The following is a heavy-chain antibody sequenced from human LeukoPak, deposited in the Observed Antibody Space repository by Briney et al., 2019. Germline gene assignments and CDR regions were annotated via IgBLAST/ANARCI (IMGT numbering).Heavy chain of an antibody. V-gene: IGHV3-30*03. CDR1: GFTFSSYG. D-gene: IGHD5-12*01. J-gene: IGHJ4*02. CDR3: ARRNSGYDS. Sequence: PGGSLRLSCAAPGFTFSSYGMHWVRQAPGKGLEWVAVISYDGSNKYYADSVKGRFTISRDNSKNTLYLQMNSLRTEDTAVYYCARRNSGYDSWGQGTLVTVSS. CDR2: ISYDGSNK.